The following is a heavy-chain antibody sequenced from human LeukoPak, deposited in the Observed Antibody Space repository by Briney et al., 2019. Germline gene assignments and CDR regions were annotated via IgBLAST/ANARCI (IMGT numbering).Heavy chain of an antibody. CDR2: IYYSGST. CDR1: GGSISSSSYY. Sequence: PSETLSLTCTVSGGSISSSSYYWGWLRQPPGQGLGWIVSIYYSGSTYYNPSLKSRVTISVDTSKNQFSLKLSSVTAADTAVYYCARHPGYSSSSYTQDFDYWGQGTLVTVSS. D-gene: IGHD6-6*01. CDR3: ARHPGYSSSSYTQDFDY. V-gene: IGHV4-39*01. J-gene: IGHJ4*02.